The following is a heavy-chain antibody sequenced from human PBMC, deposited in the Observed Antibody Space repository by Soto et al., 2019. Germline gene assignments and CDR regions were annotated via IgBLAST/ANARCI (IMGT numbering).Heavy chain of an antibody. D-gene: IGHD4-4*01. Sequence: PGGSLRLSCATSGFTFRFYDMHWVRQAPGNGLEWVGIISRDGNNKDYGDSVKGRFTISRDNSKNTLYLQMNSLRGEDTAVYYCAKDAYTPIRTTAHDSPDLFDSCGQGTLVTVSS. CDR1: GFTFRFYD. CDR3: AKDAYTPIRTTAHDSPDLFDS. V-gene: IGHV3-30*18. J-gene: IGHJ4*02. CDR2: ISRDGNNK.